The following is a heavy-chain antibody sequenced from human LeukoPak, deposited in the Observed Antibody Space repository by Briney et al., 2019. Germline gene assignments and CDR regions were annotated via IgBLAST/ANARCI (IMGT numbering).Heavy chain of an antibody. Sequence: GEPLKISCKASAYRFNYYWIAWVRQMPGKGLEWMGIIYPYDSHTRYSPSLQGQVTISADKSLTTAYLQWSSLKASDTAMYFCARLPNSGADLTWFDPWGQGTLVTVSP. CDR3: ARLPNSGADLTWFDP. CDR2: IYPYDSHT. V-gene: IGHV5-51*01. CDR1: AYRFNYYW. J-gene: IGHJ5*02. D-gene: IGHD3-10*01.